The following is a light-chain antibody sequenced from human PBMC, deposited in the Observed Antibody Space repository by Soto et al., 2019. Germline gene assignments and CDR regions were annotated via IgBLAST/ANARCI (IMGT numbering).Light chain of an antibody. CDR3: AAWDDSLSVL. V-gene: IGLV1-47*01. Sequence: QSALTQPPSASGTPGQRVTFSCSGSSSNIGTNYVYWYQHLPGTAPKLLIYRNNQRPSGVPDRFSGSKSGTSASLAISGLRSEDEADYYCAAWDDSLSVLFGGGTKLTVL. J-gene: IGLJ2*01. CDR2: RNN. CDR1: SSNIGTNY.